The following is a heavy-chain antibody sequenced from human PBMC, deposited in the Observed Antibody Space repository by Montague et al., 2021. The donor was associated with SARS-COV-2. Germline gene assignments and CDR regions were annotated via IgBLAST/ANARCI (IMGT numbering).Heavy chain of an antibody. CDR1: EFTFSSYA. D-gene: IGHD3-9*01. J-gene: IGHJ6*02. V-gene: IGHV3-30*04. Sequence: SLRLSCAASEFTFSSYALHWVRQAPGKGLEWVADISHGGSYKYYADSVKGRFTISRDNSKNTLYLDMNSLRAEDTALYYCARDLESTGYFDPYYYHGMDVWGQGTTVTVSS. CDR2: ISHGGSYK. CDR3: ARDLESTGYFDPYYYHGMDV.